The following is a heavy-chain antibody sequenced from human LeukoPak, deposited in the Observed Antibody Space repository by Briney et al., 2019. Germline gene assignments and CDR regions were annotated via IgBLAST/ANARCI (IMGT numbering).Heavy chain of an antibody. D-gene: IGHD6-13*01. J-gene: IGHJ4*02. V-gene: IGHV1-18*01. Sequence: ASVKVSCKASGYTFTSYGIGWVRQAPGQGLEWMGWISAYNGNTNYAQKLQGRVTMTTDTSTSTAYMELRSLRSDDTAVYYCARMAPSSSWYGGSDYWGQGTLVTVSS. CDR3: ARMAPSSSWYGGSDY. CDR1: GYTFTSYG. CDR2: ISAYNGNT.